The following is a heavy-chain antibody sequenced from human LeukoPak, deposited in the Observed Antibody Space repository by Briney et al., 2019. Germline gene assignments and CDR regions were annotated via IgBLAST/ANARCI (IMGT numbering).Heavy chain of an antibody. Sequence: PGGALRLSCAASGFTFSSYAMSWVRQAPGKGLEWVSGLSGSGGRTYYADSVKGRFTISRDNSKNTLYLQMNSLRADDTAVYYCAKLNADYYGSGIVDYWGQGILVTVSS. D-gene: IGHD3-10*01. CDR1: GFTFSSYA. J-gene: IGHJ4*02. V-gene: IGHV3-23*01. CDR3: AKLNADYYGSGIVDY. CDR2: LSGSGGRT.